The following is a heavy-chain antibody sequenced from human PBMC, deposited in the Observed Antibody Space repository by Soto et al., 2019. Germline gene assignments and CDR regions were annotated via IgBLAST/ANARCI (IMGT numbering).Heavy chain of an antibody. V-gene: IGHV4-4*02. CDR3: ARDWGTVLLWFGSPPYGMDV. CDR2: IYHSGST. J-gene: IGHJ6*02. Sequence: PSETLSLTCAVSGGSISSSNWWSWVRQPPGKGLEWIGEIYHSGSTNYNPSLKSRVTISVDKSKNQLYLKMSSVTAADTAVYYCARDWGTVLLWFGSPPYGMDVWGQGTTVTVSS. D-gene: IGHD3-10*01. CDR1: GGSISSSNW.